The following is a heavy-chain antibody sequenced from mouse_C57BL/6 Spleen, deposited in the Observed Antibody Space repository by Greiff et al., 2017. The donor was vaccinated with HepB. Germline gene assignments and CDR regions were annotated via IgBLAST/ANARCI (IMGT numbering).Heavy chain of an antibody. V-gene: IGHV1-66*01. CDR3: AHAYYSNYFDY. CDR1: GYSFTSYY. J-gene: IGHJ2*01. D-gene: IGHD2-5*01. Sequence: VQLQQSGPELVKPGASVKISCKASGYSFTSYYIHWVKQRPGQGLEWIGWIYPGSGNTKYNEKFKGKATLTADTSSSTAYMQLSSLTSEDSAVYYCAHAYYSNYFDYWGQGTTLTVSS. CDR2: IYPGSGNT.